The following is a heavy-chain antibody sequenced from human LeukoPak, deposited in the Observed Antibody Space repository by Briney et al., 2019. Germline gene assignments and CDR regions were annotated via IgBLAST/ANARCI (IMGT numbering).Heavy chain of an antibody. CDR2: INSDVSTT. CDR3: ARYGRYRAFDI. D-gene: IGHD1-26*01. Sequence: PGGSLRRSCAASGFTSSAYWMHWVRQVPGKGLVWVSRINSDVSTTNYADSVKGRFTISRDNAKNTIYLQMNSLRAEDTAVYYCARYGRYRAFDIWGPGTVVTVSS. J-gene: IGHJ3*02. V-gene: IGHV3-74*01. CDR1: GFTSSAYW.